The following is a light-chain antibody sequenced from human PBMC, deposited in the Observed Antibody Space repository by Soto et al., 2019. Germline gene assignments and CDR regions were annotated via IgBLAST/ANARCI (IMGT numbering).Light chain of an antibody. V-gene: IGLV2-14*03. J-gene: IGLJ1*01. CDR3: CSLTSTTSFV. CDR2: DVS. Sequence: QSVLTQPASVSGSPGQSITISCTGTRNDVGGYNYVSWFQQHPGTAPKFMIYDVSHRSSGVSNRFSGSKSGNTASLTISGLQVDDEADYYCCSLTSTTSFVFGTGTKLTVL. CDR1: RNDVGGYNY.